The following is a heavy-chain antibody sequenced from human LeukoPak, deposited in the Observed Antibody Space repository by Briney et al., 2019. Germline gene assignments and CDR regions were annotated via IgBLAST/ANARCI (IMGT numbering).Heavy chain of an antibody. CDR1: GYTFTSYF. V-gene: IGHV1-8*03. CDR3: ARFGSGSYYENDY. J-gene: IGHJ4*02. Sequence: ASVKVSCKASGYTFTSYFINWLRQATGKGLEWMGWRNPNSGNTGYAQKFQGIVTITGNTSISTAYMELSSLRSEYAAEYYCARFGSGSYYENDYWGQGTLVTVSS. D-gene: IGHD3-10*01. CDR2: RNPNSGNT.